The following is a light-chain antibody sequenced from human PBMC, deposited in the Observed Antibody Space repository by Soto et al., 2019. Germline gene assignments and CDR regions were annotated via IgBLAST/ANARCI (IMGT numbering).Light chain of an antibody. CDR1: QSVSSSY. CDR3: QQYGSSPET. Sequence: EIVLTQSPGTLSLSPGEIANLSFRASQSVSSSYLAWYQQKPGQAPRLLIYGASSRATGIPDRFSGSGSGTDFTLTISRLEPEDFAVYYCQQYGSSPETCGQGTKGDIK. J-gene: IGKJ1*01. CDR2: GAS. V-gene: IGKV3-20*01.